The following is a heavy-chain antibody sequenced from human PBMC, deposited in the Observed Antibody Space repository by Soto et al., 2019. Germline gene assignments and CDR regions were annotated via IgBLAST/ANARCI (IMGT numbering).Heavy chain of an antibody. CDR3: ASNVAADDALDV. J-gene: IGHJ3*01. D-gene: IGHD2-15*01. CDR2: IYHSGNT. V-gene: IGHV4-30-2*01. CDR1: GGSISSGGYS. Sequence: SETLSLTCAVSGGSISSGGYSWTWIRQPPGKGLEWIGYIYHSGNTYYNPSLKSRVTISGDRSKNQFTLNLSSVTAADTAVYYCASNVAADDALDVCGQGTMVTVSS.